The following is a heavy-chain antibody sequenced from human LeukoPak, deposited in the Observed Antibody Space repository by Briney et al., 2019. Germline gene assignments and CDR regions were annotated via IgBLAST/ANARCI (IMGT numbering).Heavy chain of an antibody. CDR2: FDPEDGET. CDR1: GYTLTELS. D-gene: IGHD6-19*01. V-gene: IGHV1-24*01. CDR3: ATFSLRDSSGWYVLDY. J-gene: IGHJ4*02. Sequence: ASVKVSCKVSGYTLTELSMHWVRQAPGKGLEWMGGFDPEDGETIYAQKFQGRVTMTEDTSTDTAYMELSSLRSGDTAVYYCATFSLRDSSGWYVLDYWGQGTLVTVSS.